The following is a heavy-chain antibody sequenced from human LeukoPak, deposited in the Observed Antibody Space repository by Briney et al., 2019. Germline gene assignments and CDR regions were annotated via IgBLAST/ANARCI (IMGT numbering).Heavy chain of an antibody. J-gene: IGHJ4*02. V-gene: IGHV3-74*01. Sequence: GGSLRLSCAASGFTFSSYWMFWVRQAPGKGLVWVSRINIDGSDITYADSVKGRFTISRDNAKNTLYLQMNSLRAEDTAVYFCARDLHWNQLGLWGQGTLVTVSS. CDR2: INIDGSDI. D-gene: IGHD1-1*01. CDR3: ARDLHWNQLGL. CDR1: GFTFSSYW.